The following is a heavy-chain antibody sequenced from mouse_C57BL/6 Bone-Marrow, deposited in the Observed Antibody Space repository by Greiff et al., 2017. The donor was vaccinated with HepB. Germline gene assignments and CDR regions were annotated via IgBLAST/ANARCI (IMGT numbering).Heavy chain of an antibody. CDR2: INPYNGGT. J-gene: IGHJ4*01. D-gene: IGHD2-3*01. CDR3: ARRYDGRSYYAMDY. Sequence: VQLKQSGPVLVKPGASVKMSCKASGYTFTDYYMNWVKQSHGKSLEWLGVINPYNGGTSYNQKFKGKATLTVDKSSSTAYMELNSLTSEDSAVYYCARRYDGRSYYAMDYWGQGTSVTVSS. CDR1: GYTFTDYY. V-gene: IGHV1-19*01.